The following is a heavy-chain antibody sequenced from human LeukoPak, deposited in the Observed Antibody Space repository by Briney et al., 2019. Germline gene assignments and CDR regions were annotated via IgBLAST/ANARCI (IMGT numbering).Heavy chain of an antibody. J-gene: IGHJ4*02. V-gene: IGHV3-23*01. CDR2: ISGSGGST. D-gene: IGHD4-23*01. CDR3: ANSLDYGGKKYFDY. Sequence: PGGSLRLSCAASGFTFSSYAMSWVRQAPGKGLEWVSAISGSGGSTYYADSVKGRFTISRDTSKNTLYLQMNSLRAEDTAVYYCANSLDYGGKKYFDYWGQGTLVTVSS. CDR1: GFTFSSYA.